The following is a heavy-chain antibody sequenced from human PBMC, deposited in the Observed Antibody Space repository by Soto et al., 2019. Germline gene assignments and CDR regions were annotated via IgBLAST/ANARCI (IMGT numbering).Heavy chain of an antibody. CDR2: ISAYNGNT. CDR1: GYTSTSYG. V-gene: IGHV1-18*04. J-gene: IGHJ4*02. Sequence: ASVKVSCKASGYTSTSYGISWVRQAPGQGLEWMGWISAYNGNTNYAQKLQGRVTMTTDTSTSTAYMELRSLRSDDTAVYYCARVFLDDSSGYYYVDNYWGQGTLVTVSS. CDR3: ARVFLDDSSGYYYVDNY. D-gene: IGHD3-22*01.